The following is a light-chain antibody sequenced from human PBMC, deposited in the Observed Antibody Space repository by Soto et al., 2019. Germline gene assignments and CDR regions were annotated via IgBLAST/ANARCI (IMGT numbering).Light chain of an antibody. CDR3: AAWDDSLNVPYV. Sequence: QSVLTQPPSASGTPGQRVTISCSGSSSNIGSNTVNWYQQLPGTAPKLLIYSNNQRPSGVPDRFSGSKSGTSASRAISGLQSADEADYYCAAWDDSLNVPYVFGTGIKVTVL. V-gene: IGLV1-44*01. J-gene: IGLJ1*01. CDR1: SSNIGSNT. CDR2: SNN.